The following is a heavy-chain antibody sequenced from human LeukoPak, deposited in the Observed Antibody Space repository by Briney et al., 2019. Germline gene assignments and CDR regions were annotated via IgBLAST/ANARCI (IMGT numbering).Heavy chain of an antibody. CDR2: MNPNSGNT. V-gene: IGHV1-8*01. CDR3: ARVGIVPAALSFYYYYYIDV. J-gene: IGHJ6*03. Sequence: ASVKVSCKASGYTFTSYDINWVRQATGQGLEWMGWMNPNSGNTGYAQKFQGRVTMIRNTSISTAYMELSSLRSEDTAVYYCARVGIVPAALSFYYYYYIDVWGKGTTVTVSS. D-gene: IGHD2-2*01. CDR1: GYTFTSYD.